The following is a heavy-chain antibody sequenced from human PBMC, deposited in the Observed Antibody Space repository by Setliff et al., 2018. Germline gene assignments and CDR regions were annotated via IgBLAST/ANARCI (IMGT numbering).Heavy chain of an antibody. J-gene: IGHJ4*02. V-gene: IGHV4-61*02. Sequence: SETLSLTCTVSGGSISSGSYYWTWIRQPAGRGLEWIGRIYASGSTNYNPTLKSRVTISVDTSKNQFSLKLSSVTVADTAVYYCARQEDDSSGYYSTDWGQGTLVTVSS. CDR3: ARQEDDSSGYYSTD. D-gene: IGHD3-22*01. CDR2: IYASGST. CDR1: GGSISSGSYY.